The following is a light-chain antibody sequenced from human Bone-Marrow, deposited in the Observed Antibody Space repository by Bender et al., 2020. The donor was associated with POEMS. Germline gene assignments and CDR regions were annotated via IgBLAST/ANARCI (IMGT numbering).Light chain of an antibody. Sequence: QSALTQPASVSGSPGQSITFSCTGTSSDVGGYNFVSWYQQHPGKAPKLMIYEGNTRPSGVSHRFSGSNSGNTASLTISGLQAEDEADYYCCSYAGSSPWVFGAGTKLTVL. CDR3: CSYAGSSPWV. J-gene: IGLJ3*02. V-gene: IGLV2-23*01. CDR2: EGN. CDR1: SSDVGGYNF.